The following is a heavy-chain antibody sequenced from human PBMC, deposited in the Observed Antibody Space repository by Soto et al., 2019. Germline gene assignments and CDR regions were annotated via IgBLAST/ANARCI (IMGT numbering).Heavy chain of an antibody. CDR2: INYDDYS. CDR1: GGSITNYY. D-gene: IGHD3-10*01. V-gene: IGHV4-59*08. J-gene: IGHJ6*02. CDR3: ARHGFGPLHGLVDV. Sequence: QVQLQESGPGLVKPSETLSLTCTVSGGSITNYYCSWFRQPPGKGLEWIGYINYDDYSAYNRSLKRRVTLSMAASKTQFSLMLESVTATDTAVYYCARHGFGPLHGLVDVWGPGTTVIVSS.